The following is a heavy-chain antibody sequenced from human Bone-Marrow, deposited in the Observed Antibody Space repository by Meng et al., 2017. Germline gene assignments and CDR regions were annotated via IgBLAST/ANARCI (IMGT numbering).Heavy chain of an antibody. CDR1: GGSISSSSYY. D-gene: IGHD6-19*01. V-gene: IGHV4-39*07. CDR3: ARVAAVAGMWFDP. Sequence: SETLSLTCTVSGGSISSSSYYWGWIRQPPGKGLEWIGSIYYSGSTYYNPSPKSRVTISVDTSKNQFSLKLSSVTAADTAVYYCARVAAVAGMWFDPWGQGTLVTVSS. CDR2: IYYSGST. J-gene: IGHJ5*02.